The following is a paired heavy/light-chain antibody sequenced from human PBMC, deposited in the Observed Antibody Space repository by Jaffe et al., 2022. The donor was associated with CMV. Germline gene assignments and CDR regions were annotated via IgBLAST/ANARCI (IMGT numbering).Heavy chain of an antibody. Sequence: QLQLQESGPGLVKPSETLSLTCTVSGGSLTSSSYYWGWIRQPPGKGLEWVGSIYYSGSTYYNPSLKSRVTISVDTSKNQFSLDLTSVTAADTAVYYCARHWGGHSYGDYFDYWGHGTLVTVSS. CDR2: IYYSGST. CDR1: GGSLTSSSYY. V-gene: IGHV4-39*01. J-gene: IGHJ4*01. CDR3: ARHWGGHSYGDYFDY. D-gene: IGHD5-18*01.
Light chain of an antibody. CDR2: AAS. Sequence: DIQMTQSPSSLSASVGDRVTITCRASQSISNYLNWYQQKPGKAPKLLIYAASIVQIGVPSRFSGSGSGTDFTLTITSLQPEDFAAYYCHQSYSIPLTFGQGTNVEIK. CDR1: QSISNY. J-gene: IGKJ1*01. CDR3: HQSYSIPLT. V-gene: IGKV1-39*01.